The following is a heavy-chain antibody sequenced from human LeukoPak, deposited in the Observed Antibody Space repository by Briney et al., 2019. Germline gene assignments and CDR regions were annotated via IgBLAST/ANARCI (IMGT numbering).Heavy chain of an antibody. V-gene: IGHV4-39*07. D-gene: IGHD2-2*01. Sequence: SETLSLTCTVSGGSISSTNYYWGWIRQPPGKGLEWIGSIYYSGSAYYNPSLKSRVTISVDTSKNQFSLRLNSVTAADTAVYYCARAGQGYCSSASCFLSLDYWGQGTLVTVSS. CDR3: ARAGQGYCSSASCFLSLDY. J-gene: IGHJ4*02. CDR1: GGSISSTNYY. CDR2: IYYSGSA.